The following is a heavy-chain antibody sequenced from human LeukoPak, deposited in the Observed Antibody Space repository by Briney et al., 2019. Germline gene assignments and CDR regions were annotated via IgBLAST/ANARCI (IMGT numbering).Heavy chain of an antibody. CDR1: GGIFSNYA. Sequence: SVKVSCKASGGIFSNYAISWVRQAPGLGLEWMGRIIPMLDLANYAQRFQGRVTITADESTATAYMELSSLRSEDTAVYYCAGLYRRDAFNPEEYWGQGTLVTVSS. D-gene: IGHD5-24*01. CDR3: AGLYRRDAFNPEEY. J-gene: IGHJ4*02. V-gene: IGHV1-69*04. CDR2: IIPMLDLA.